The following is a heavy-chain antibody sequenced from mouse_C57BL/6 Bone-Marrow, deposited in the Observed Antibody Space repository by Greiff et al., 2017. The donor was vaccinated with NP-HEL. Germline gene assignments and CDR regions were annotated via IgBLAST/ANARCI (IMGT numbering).Heavy chain of an antibody. J-gene: IGHJ3*01. D-gene: IGHD2-4*01. CDR2: IYPRSGNT. CDR3: ARREDYQHAWFAY. V-gene: IGHV1-81*01. Sequence: QVQLQQSGAELARPGASVKLSCKASGYTFTSYGISWVKQRTGQGLEWIGEIYPRSGNTYYNEKFKGKATLTADKSSSTGYMEIRSLTSEDSAVYFCARREDYQHAWFAYWGQGTLVTVSA. CDR1: GYTFTSYG.